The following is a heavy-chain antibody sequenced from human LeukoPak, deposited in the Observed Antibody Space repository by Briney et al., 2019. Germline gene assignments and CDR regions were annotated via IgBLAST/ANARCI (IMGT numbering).Heavy chain of an antibody. J-gene: IGHJ4*02. CDR1: GGSFSGYY. CDR2: IYYSGST. CDR3: ASSSGWHFDY. D-gene: IGHD6-19*01. Sequence: SETLSLTCAVYGGSFSGYYWSWIRQPPGKGLEWIGYIYYSGSTNYNPSLKSRVTISVDTSKNQFSLKLSSVTAADTAVYYCASSSGWHFDYWGQGTLVTVSS. V-gene: IGHV4-59*01.